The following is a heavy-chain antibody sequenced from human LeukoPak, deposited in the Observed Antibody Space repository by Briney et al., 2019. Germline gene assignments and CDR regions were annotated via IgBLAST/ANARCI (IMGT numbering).Heavy chain of an antibody. CDR3: ARWVYCSSTSFYNNYDDAFDI. V-gene: IGHV1-2*02. J-gene: IGHJ3*02. CDR1: GYTFTGYY. Sequence: ASVKVSCKASGYTFTGYYMHWVRQAPGQGLEWMGWINPNSGGTNYAQKFQGRVTMTRDTSISTAYMELSRLRSDDTAVYYCARWVYCSSTSFYNNYDDAFDIWGQGTMVTVSS. D-gene: IGHD2-2*02. CDR2: INPNSGGT.